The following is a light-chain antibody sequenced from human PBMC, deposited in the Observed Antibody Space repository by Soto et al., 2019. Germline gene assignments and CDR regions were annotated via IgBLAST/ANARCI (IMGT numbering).Light chain of an antibody. CDR2: RNN. J-gene: IGLJ2*01. CDR1: SSNIGSNY. Sequence: QSVLTQPPSASGTPGQRVTISCSGSSSNIGSNYVYWYQQLPGTAPKLLIHRNNQRPSGVPDRFSGSKSGTSASLASSGLRSEDEADYYCAAWDDSLSGPVFGGGTKLTVL. CDR3: AAWDDSLSGPV. V-gene: IGLV1-47*01.